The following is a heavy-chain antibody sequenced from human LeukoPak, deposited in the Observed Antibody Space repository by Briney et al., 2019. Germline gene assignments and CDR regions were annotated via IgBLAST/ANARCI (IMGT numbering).Heavy chain of an antibody. V-gene: IGHV4-4*07. J-gene: IGHJ4*02. Sequence: SETLSLTCTVSGDSLSSSYWSWIRQSAGKGLEWIGRIYLSGHTNYKPSLKSRVTMSIDPSKNQFSLRLTSVTAADAAVYYCARDCSGGNCYLGVVDYWGQGTLVTVSS. D-gene: IGHD2-15*01. CDR2: IYLSGHT. CDR3: ARDCSGGNCYLGVVDY. CDR1: GDSLSSSY.